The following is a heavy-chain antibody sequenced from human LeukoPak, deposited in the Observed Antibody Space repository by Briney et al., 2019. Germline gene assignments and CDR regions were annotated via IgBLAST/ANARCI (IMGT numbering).Heavy chain of an antibody. CDR1: GFTFSSYW. CDR3: ARDSDGVAGTTSYFQH. J-gene: IGHJ1*01. Sequence: GGSLRLSCAASGFTFSSYWMHWVRQAPGKGLVWVSRINSDGSSTSYADSVKGRFTISRDNAKKSLYLQMNSLRAEDTAVYYCARDSDGVAGTTSYFQHWGQGTLVTVSS. V-gene: IGHV3-74*01. CDR2: INSDGSST. D-gene: IGHD6-19*01.